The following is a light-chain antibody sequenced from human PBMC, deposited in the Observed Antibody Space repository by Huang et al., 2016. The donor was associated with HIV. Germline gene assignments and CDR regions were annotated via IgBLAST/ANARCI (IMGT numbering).Light chain of an antibody. CDR2: ATS. V-gene: IGKV1-NL1*01. CDR3: QQYYNTPYT. CDR1: QGITKS. Sequence: DIQMTQSPSSLSASVGDRVTITCRASQGITKSLVWYQQKPGKAPKLLLFATSRLERGVPSRFSGSGSGTDFTLTISCLQPEDFATYYCQQYYNTPYTFGQGTKLEIK. J-gene: IGKJ2*01.